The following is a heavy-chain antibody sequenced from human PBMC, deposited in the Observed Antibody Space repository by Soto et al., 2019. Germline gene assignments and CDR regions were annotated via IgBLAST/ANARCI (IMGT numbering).Heavy chain of an antibody. D-gene: IGHD2-15*01. J-gene: IGHJ4*02. Sequence: QVQLVESGGGVVQPGRSLRLSCAASGFSFSSYGMHWVRQAPGKGLEWVAVISYDGSNKYYADSVKGRFTISRDNSKNTLYLQMNSLRAEDTAGYYCAKGLQRQLGVVVLWGQGTLVTVSS. V-gene: IGHV3-30*18. CDR2: ISYDGSNK. CDR1: GFSFSSYG. CDR3: AKGLQRQLGVVVL.